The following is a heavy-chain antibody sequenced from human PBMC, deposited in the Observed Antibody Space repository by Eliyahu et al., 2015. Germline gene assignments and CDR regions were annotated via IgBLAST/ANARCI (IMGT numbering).Heavy chain of an antibody. V-gene: IGHV3-74*01. Sequence: EVQLVESGGALVQPGGSLRLSCAAXGFTFNSLWMHWVRQAXGXGLVWVSYINGDGSSTNYADSVKGRFTISRDSAKNTLYLQMSSLRVEDTAVYYCATGAISAYEYWGRGTLVTVSA. CDR2: INGDGSST. CDR3: ATGAISAYEY. CDR1: GFTFNSLW. J-gene: IGHJ4*02. D-gene: IGHD5-12*01.